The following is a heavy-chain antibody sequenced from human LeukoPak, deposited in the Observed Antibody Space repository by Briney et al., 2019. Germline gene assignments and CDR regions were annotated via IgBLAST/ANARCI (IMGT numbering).Heavy chain of an antibody. D-gene: IGHD3-3*01. J-gene: IGHJ5*02. V-gene: IGHV1-69*13. CDR2: IIPIFGTA. CDR1: GGTFSSYA. CDR3: ASQVRRIFGVVNPKDPFDP. Sequence: SVKVSCKASGGTFSSYAISWVRQAPGQGLEWMGGIIPIFGTANYAQKFQGRVTITADESTSTAYMELSSLRSEDTAVYYCASQVRRIFGVVNPKDPFDPWGQGTLVTVSS.